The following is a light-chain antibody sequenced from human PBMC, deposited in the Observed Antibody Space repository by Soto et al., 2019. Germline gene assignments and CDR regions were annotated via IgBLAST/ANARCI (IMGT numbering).Light chain of an antibody. CDR2: GAS. CDR3: QQSYSSLPIT. CDR1: QSITSH. V-gene: IGKV1-39*01. Sequence: DIQMTQSPSSLSASVGDRVTITCRASQSITSHLNWYQHKPGKAPKLLIYGASNLQSGVPSRFSGSGSGTDFTLTISSLPPEDFATYYCQQSYSSLPITFGQGTRLEIK. J-gene: IGKJ5*01.